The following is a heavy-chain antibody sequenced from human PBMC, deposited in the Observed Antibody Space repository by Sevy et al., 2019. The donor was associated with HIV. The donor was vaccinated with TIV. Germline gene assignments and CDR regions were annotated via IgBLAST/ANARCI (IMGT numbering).Heavy chain of an antibody. CDR1: GYVVSYFH. J-gene: IGHJ4*02. Sequence: ASVKVSCKASGYVVSYFHIHWVRQAPGQGPEWMGIIHPTGRDITYALKFQGRFTMTRDASTNTVYMDLSSLTSEDTAVYYSARGDSGSGRGFDYWGQGTLVTVSS. D-gene: IGHD3-10*01. V-gene: IGHV1-46*01. CDR3: ARGDSGSGRGFDY. CDR2: IHPTGRDI.